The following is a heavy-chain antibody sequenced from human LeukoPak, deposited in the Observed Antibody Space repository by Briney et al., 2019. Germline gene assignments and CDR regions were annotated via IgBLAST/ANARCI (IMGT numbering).Heavy chain of an antibody. Sequence: GGSLRLSCAASGFTFSSYAMSWVRQAPGKGLEWVSGISDSGGSTYYADSVKGRFTISRDNSKNTLYLQMNSLRAEDTAVYHCAKDRSGSYSQGLDYWGQGTLVTVSS. CDR2: ISDSGGST. V-gene: IGHV3-23*01. CDR3: AKDRSGSYSQGLDY. J-gene: IGHJ4*02. CDR1: GFTFSSYA. D-gene: IGHD1-26*01.